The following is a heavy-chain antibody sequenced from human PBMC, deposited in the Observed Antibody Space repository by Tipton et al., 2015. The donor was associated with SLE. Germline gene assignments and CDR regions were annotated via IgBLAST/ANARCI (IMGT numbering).Heavy chain of an antibody. D-gene: IGHD6-13*01. CDR1: GASISSRAYY. V-gene: IGHV4-39*07. Sequence: TLSLTCIVSGASISSRAYYRGCIRQSPGKGLEWIGSVYDSGITYYSPSLKSRVTISVDTSNNQFSLELSSVTAADTAVYYCALSMTAASGPFDYWGQGILVTVS. CDR2: VYDSGIT. J-gene: IGHJ4*02. CDR3: ALSMTAASGPFDY.